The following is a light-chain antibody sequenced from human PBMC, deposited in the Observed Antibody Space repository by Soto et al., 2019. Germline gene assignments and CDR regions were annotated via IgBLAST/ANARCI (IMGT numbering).Light chain of an antibody. Sequence: DIQMTQSPSSLSASVGDRVTITCRASQSISSYLNWYQQKPGKAPKLLIYAASSLQSGVPSRFSGSGSGTEFTLTISSLQPEDFATYYCQQSYSTPHTFGQGTPLEIK. CDR3: QQSYSTPHT. CDR2: AAS. CDR1: QSISSY. J-gene: IGKJ2*01. V-gene: IGKV1-39*01.